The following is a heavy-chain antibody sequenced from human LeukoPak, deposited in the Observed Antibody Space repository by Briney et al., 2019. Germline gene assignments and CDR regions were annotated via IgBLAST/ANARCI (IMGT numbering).Heavy chain of an antibody. D-gene: IGHD1-26*01. Sequence: GGSLRLSCAASGFTFSSYAMTWVRQAPGKGLEWVSAASGSGGSTYYADSVKGRFTISRDNSKNTLYLQMNTLRAEDTAVYYCARDCVIVGAPCYDYWGQGTLVTVSS. CDR2: ASGSGGST. V-gene: IGHV3-23*01. J-gene: IGHJ4*02. CDR1: GFTFSSYA. CDR3: ARDCVIVGAPCYDY.